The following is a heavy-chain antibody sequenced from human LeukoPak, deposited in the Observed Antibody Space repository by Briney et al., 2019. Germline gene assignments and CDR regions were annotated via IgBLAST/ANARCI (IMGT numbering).Heavy chain of an antibody. D-gene: IGHD1-14*01. CDR3: TRNRLVGGSDP. Sequence: GGSLRLSCAASGFTFSAYWMNWVRQAPGKGLKWLSYISSSSTTKYHADSVKGRFTISRDNARNSVHLQMNSLRVEDTAVYYCTRNRLVGGSDPWGQGTLVTVSS. CDR2: ISSSSTTK. V-gene: IGHV3-48*04. CDR1: GFTFSAYW. J-gene: IGHJ5*02.